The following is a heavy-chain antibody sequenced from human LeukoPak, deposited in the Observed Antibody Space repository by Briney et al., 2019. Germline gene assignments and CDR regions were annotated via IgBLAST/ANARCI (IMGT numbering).Heavy chain of an antibody. CDR2: ISAYNGNT. CDR1: GYTFTSHG. D-gene: IGHD3-22*01. CDR3: ARDAPRGLLPVDP. V-gene: IGHV1-18*01. Sequence: ASVKVSCKTSGYTFTSHGISWVRQAPGQGLEWMGWISAYNGNTNYAQKLQGRVTMTTDTSTSTAYMELRSLRSDDTAVYYCARDAPRGLLPVDPWGQGTLVTVSS. J-gene: IGHJ5*02.